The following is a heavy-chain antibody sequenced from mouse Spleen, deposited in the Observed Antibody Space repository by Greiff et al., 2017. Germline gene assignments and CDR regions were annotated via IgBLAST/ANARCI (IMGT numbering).Heavy chain of an antibody. CDR1: GFTFSSFG. J-gene: IGHJ4*01. D-gene: IGHD1-2*01. Sequence: EVMLVESGGGLVQPGGSRKLSCAASGFTFSSFGMHWVRQAPEKGLEWVAYISSGSSTIYYADTVKGRFTISRDNPKNTLFLQMTSLRSEDTAMYYCARYPSTTATPMDYWGQGTSVTVSS. CDR3: ARYPSTTATPMDY. CDR2: ISSGSSTI. V-gene: IGHV5-17*02.